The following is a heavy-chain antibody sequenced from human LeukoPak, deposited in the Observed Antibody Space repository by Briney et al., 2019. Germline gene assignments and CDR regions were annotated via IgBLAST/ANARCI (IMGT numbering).Heavy chain of an antibody. Sequence: GASVKVSCKVSGYTLTELSMHWVRQATGQGLEWMGWMNPNSGNTGYAQKFQGRVTMTRNTSISTAYMELSSLRSEDTAVYYCARGLRDSSGREYFQDWDQGTLVTVSS. V-gene: IGHV1-8*01. D-gene: IGHD3-22*01. CDR3: ARGLRDSSGREYFQD. J-gene: IGHJ1*01. CDR2: MNPNSGNT. CDR1: GYTLTELS.